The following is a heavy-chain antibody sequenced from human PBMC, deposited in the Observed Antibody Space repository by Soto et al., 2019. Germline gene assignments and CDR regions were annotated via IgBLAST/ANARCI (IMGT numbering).Heavy chain of an antibody. CDR2: IIPIFGTA. Sequence: ASVKVSWKASGGTFSSYAISWVRQAPGQGLEWMGGIIPIFGTANYAQKFQGRVTITADESTSAAYMELSSLRSEDTAVYYCALASIAAAGMDGIDVRAQRSTVTGSS. CDR3: ALASIAAAGMDGIDV. V-gene: IGHV1-69*13. D-gene: IGHD6-13*01. J-gene: IGHJ6*02. CDR1: GGTFSSYA.